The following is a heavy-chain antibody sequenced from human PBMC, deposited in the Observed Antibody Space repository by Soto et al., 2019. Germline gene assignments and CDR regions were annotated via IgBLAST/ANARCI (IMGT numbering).Heavy chain of an antibody. J-gene: IGHJ6*02. CDR2: ISADNGNT. D-gene: IGHD2-2*01. CDR3: ARLEIIVLVPAHYYYGIDV. V-gene: IGHV1-18*01. Sequence: QVQLVQSGAEVKKPGASVKVSCTASGYTFTSYGISWVRQAPGQGLEWMGWISADNGNTNYAQKLQGRVTMTTDTSTSTADMELSSLRSDDTAVYYCARLEIIVLVPAHYYYGIDVWGQGTTVTVSS. CDR1: GYTFTSYG.